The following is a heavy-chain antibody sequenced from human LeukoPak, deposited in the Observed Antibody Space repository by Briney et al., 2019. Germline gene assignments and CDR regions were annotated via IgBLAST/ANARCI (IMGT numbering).Heavy chain of an antibody. J-gene: IGHJ4*02. CDR3: ARLRYSSGWLQDY. Sequence: SETLSLTCTVSGYSISSGYYWGWIRQPPGKGLEWIGSIYHSGSTYYNPSLKSRVTISVDTSKNQFSLKLSSVTAADTAVYYCARLRYSSGWLQDYWGQGTLVTVSS. CDR1: GYSISSGYY. D-gene: IGHD6-19*01. V-gene: IGHV4-38-2*02. CDR2: IYHSGST.